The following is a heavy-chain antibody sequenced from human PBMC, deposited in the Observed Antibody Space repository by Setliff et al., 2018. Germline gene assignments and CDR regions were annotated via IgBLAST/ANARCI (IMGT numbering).Heavy chain of an antibody. J-gene: IGHJ4*02. CDR1: GFTFSSYA. CDR2: ISGSGGST. CDR3: ASYIAAAGPIDY. V-gene: IGHV3-23*01. Sequence: PGGSLRLSCAASGFTFSSYAMGWVRQAPGKGLEWVSAISGSGGSTYYADSVKGRFTISRDNSKNTLYLQMNSLRAEDTAVYYCASYIAAAGPIDYWGQGTLVTVSS. D-gene: IGHD6-13*01.